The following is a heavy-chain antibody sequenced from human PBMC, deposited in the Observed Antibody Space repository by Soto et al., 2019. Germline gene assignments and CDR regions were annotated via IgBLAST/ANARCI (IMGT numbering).Heavy chain of an antibody. V-gene: IGHV4-59*01. J-gene: IGHJ4*02. D-gene: IGHD3-16*01. CDR2: SYYSGRT. CDR3: ARVRGLGEISPYLDY. CDR1: GGSISDYQ. Sequence: QVQLQESGPGLVKPSETLSLTCSISGGSISDYQWNWTRQPPGKGLEWIGYSYYSGRTNYNPSLKRRLTITLDTSTRQFSLRLRAVTAADTAVYYCARVRGLGEISPYLDYWGQGALVTVSS.